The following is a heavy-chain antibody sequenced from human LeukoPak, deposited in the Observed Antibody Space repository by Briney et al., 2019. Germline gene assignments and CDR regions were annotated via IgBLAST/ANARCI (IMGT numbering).Heavy chain of an antibody. J-gene: IGHJ5*02. CDR1: GFTFSSYS. Sequence: GGSLRLSCAASGFTFSSYSMNWVRQAPGKGLEWVSYISSSSSIIYYADSVKGRFTISRDNAKNSLYLQMNSLRAEDTAVYYCARGGYSNYDDWFDPWGQGTLVTVSS. CDR3: ARGGYSNYDDWFDP. CDR2: ISSSSSII. V-gene: IGHV3-48*01. D-gene: IGHD4-11*01.